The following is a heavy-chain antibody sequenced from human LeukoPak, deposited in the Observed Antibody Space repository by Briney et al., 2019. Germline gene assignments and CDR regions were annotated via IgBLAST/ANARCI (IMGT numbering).Heavy chain of an antibody. CDR1: GFTFSSYG. D-gene: IGHD3-16*01. V-gene: IGHV3-33*01. Sequence: GRSLRLSCAASGFTFSSYGMHWVRQAPGKGLEWVAVIWYDGSNKYYADSVKGRFTISRDNSKNTLYLQMNSLRAEDTAVYYCATAGRGEAPYYYGRDVWAQGTRVTVSS. J-gene: IGHJ6*02. CDR2: IWYDGSNK. CDR3: ATAGRGEAPYYYGRDV.